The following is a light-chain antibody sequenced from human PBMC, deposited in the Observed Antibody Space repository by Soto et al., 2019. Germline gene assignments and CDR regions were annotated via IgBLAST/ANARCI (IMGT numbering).Light chain of an antibody. CDR3: QHYGSSPYT. Sequence: EIVLTQSPGTLSLSPGERATLSRRASQSVSSNYLAWYQQRPGQAPRLLISAASSRITGIPDRFSGSGSGTDFTLTISRLEPEDFAVYYCQHYGSSPYTFGQGTRLEIK. J-gene: IGKJ2*01. CDR2: AAS. CDR1: QSVSSNY. V-gene: IGKV3-20*01.